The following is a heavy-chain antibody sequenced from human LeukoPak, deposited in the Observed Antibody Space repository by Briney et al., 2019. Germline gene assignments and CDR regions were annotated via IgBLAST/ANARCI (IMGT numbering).Heavy chain of an antibody. CDR2: IYTSGST. J-gene: IGHJ6*03. D-gene: IGHD3/OR15-3a*01. CDR1: GGSISSYY. Sequence: SETLSLTCTVSGGSISSYYWSWIRQPAGKGLEWIGRIYTSGSTNYNPSLKSRVTMSVDTSKNQFSLKLSSVTAADTAVYYCARDSGLYSYYYYMDVWGKGTTVTISS. V-gene: IGHV4-4*07. CDR3: ARDSGLYSYYYYMDV.